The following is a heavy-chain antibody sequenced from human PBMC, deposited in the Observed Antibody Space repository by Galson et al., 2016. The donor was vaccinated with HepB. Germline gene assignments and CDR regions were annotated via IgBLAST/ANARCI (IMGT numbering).Heavy chain of an antibody. D-gene: IGHD6-25*01. CDR3: ARDASGYDA. CDR1: GFSLSNSG. Sequence: SLRLSCAASGFSLSNSGMSWVRQTPEKGLEWVANIKEDGSAKYYVDSVEGRFTISRDNAENSLYLQMNSLRVEDTAVYYCARDASGYDAWGPGTLVIVSS. V-gene: IGHV3-7*01. CDR2: IKEDGSAK. J-gene: IGHJ5*02.